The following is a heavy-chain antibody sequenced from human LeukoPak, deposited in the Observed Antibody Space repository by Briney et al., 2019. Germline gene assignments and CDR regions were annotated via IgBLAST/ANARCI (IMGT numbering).Heavy chain of an antibody. Sequence: GGSLRLSCVASGFTFSSDRMNWVRQAPGKGLEWVSSISSSSSYIYYADSVKGRFTISRDNAKNSLYLQMNSLRAEDTAVYYCASGRDGYNLAYWGQGTLVTVSS. CDR3: ASGRDGYNLAY. J-gene: IGHJ4*02. CDR1: GFTFSSDR. D-gene: IGHD5-24*01. CDR2: ISSSSSYI. V-gene: IGHV3-21*01.